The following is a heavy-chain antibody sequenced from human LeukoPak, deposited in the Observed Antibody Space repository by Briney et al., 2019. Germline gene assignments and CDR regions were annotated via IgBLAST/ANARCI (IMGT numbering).Heavy chain of an antibody. V-gene: IGHV1-46*01. Sequence: ASVTVSCKASGGTFSSYAISWVRQAPGQGLEWMGIINPSGGSTSYAQKFQGRVTMTRDTSTSTVYMELSSLRSEDTAVYYCAREWGSSGYHYYWGQGTLVTVSS. J-gene: IGHJ4*02. D-gene: IGHD3-22*01. CDR1: GGTFSSYA. CDR2: INPSGGST. CDR3: AREWGSSGYHYY.